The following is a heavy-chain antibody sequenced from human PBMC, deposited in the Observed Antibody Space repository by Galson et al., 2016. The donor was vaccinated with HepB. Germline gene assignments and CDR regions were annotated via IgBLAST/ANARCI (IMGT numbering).Heavy chain of an antibody. Sequence: SLRLSCAASGFTFSDYFMSWVRQPPGKGLEWISLIGSSNSVTSYADSVRGRFTISRDNAKKSLFLELNSLRAEDTAVYYCYSYGMHVWGHGTTVTVSS. V-gene: IGHV3-11*06. CDR3: YSYGMHV. CDR2: IGSSNSVT. J-gene: IGHJ6*02. CDR1: GFTFSDYF.